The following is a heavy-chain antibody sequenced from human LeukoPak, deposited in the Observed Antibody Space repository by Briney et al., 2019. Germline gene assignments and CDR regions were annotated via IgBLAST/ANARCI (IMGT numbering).Heavy chain of an antibody. CDR1: GYTFTGYY. CDR2: INPNSGGT. D-gene: IGHD6-19*01. V-gene: IGHV1-2*02. Sequence: GASVKVSCKASGYTFTGYYMHWVRQAPGQGLEWMGWINPNSGGTNYAQKFQGRVTMTRDTSISTAYMELSRLRSDDTAVYYCARVRSSGWYLIPYYFDYWGQGTLVTVSS. CDR3: ARVRSSGWYLIPYYFDY. J-gene: IGHJ4*02.